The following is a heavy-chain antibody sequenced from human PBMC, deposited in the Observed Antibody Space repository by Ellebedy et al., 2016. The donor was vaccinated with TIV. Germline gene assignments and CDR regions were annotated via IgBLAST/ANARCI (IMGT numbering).Heavy chain of an antibody. V-gene: IGHV3-33*06. CDR2: LWSDANYK. Sequence: GGSLRLSXAASGFTLSGSGMHWVRQAPGKGLEWVAVLWSDANYKYYADSVKGRFTISRDNSKSTLFLQMNSLRAEDTAVYYCAKDQGVEEWLDAFDIWGQGTMVTVSS. D-gene: IGHD6-19*01. CDR3: AKDQGVEEWLDAFDI. CDR1: GFTLSGSG. J-gene: IGHJ3*02.